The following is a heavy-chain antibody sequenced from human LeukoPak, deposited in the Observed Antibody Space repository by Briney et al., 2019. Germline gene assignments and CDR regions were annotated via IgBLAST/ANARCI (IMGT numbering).Heavy chain of an antibody. CDR2: IIPILGIA. D-gene: IGHD3-3*01. Sequence: SVKVSCKASGGTFSSYTISWVRQAPGQGLEWMGRIIPILGIANYAQKFQGRVTITADKSTSTAYMELSSLRSEDTAVCYCARDRRFDFWSGYSMPVSPPALGGQYNWFDPWGRGTLVTVSS. J-gene: IGHJ5*02. CDR1: GGTFSSYT. CDR3: ARDRRFDFWSGYSMPVSPPALGGQYNWFDP. V-gene: IGHV1-69*04.